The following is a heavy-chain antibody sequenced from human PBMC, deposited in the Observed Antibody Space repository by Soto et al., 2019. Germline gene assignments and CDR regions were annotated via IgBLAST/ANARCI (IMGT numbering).Heavy chain of an antibody. D-gene: IGHD6-13*01. J-gene: IGHJ6*02. V-gene: IGHV1-18*01. CDR2: ISAYNGNT. CDR3: ARDNRAAAGYYYYYGMDV. CDR1: GYTFTSYG. Sequence: ASVKVSCKASGYTFTSYGISWVRQAPGQGLEWMGWISAYNGNTNYAQKLQGRVTMTTDTSTSTAYMELRSLRSDDTAVYYCARDNRAAAGYYYYYGMDVWGQGSTVTVSS.